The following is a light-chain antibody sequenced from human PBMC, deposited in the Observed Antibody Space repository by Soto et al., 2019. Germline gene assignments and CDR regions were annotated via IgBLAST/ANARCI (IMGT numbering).Light chain of an antibody. CDR1: SSNIGKNV. Sequence: QSVLTQSPSVSAAPGQKVTISCSGSSSNIGKNVVSWYQQLPGTAPKLLIYDNNKRPSGIPDRFSGSRSGTSATLAITGLQTGDEADYYCAAWDTSLTAGVFGGGTKLTVL. CDR2: DNN. V-gene: IGLV1-51*01. J-gene: IGLJ3*02. CDR3: AAWDTSLTAGV.